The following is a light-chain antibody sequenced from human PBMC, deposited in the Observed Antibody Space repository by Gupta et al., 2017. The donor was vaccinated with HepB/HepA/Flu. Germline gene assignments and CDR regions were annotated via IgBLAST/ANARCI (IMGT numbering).Light chain of an antibody. CDR3: QVWDSSSDHVV. CDR1: HSGSKS. Sequence: SYVLTQPPSGSVAPGKTARITCGGNHSGSKSVHWYQRKPGQAPVLVIYYNSDRPAGITERFSGSNSGNTATLTISRVEAGDEADDYCQVWDSSSDHVVFGGGTKLTVL. J-gene: IGLJ2*01. CDR2: YNS. V-gene: IGLV3-21*04.